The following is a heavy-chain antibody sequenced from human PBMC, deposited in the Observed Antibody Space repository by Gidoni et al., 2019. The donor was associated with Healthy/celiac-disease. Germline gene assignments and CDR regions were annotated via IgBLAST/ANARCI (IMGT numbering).Heavy chain of an antibody. CDR3: ATSPGLDYYYGMDV. D-gene: IGHD6-6*01. V-gene: IGHV1-69*01. J-gene: IGHJ6*02. Sequence: QVPLVQSGAEVKKPGSSVKVSCTASGGTFSSYAISWVRQAPGQGLEWMGGIIPIFGTANYAQKFQGRVTITADESTSTAYMELSSLRSEDTAVYYCATSPGLDYYYGMDVWGQGTTVTVSS. CDR2: IIPIFGTA. CDR1: GGTFSSYA.